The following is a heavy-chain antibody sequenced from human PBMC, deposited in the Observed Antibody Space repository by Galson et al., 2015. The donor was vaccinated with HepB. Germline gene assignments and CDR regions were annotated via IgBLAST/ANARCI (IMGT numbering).Heavy chain of an antibody. CDR1: GGSISSYY. Sequence: CTVSGGSISSYYWSWIRQPPGEGLEWIGYIHYSGSTNYNPSLKSRVTISVDTSKNQFSLKLSSVTAADTAVYYCAREVLAAAADNWFDPWGQGTLVTVSS. D-gene: IGHD6-13*01. CDR3: AREVLAAAADNWFDP. V-gene: IGHV4-59*01. CDR2: IHYSGST. J-gene: IGHJ5*02.